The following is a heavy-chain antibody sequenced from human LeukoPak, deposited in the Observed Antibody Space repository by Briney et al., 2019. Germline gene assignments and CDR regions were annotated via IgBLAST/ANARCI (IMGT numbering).Heavy chain of an antibody. CDR1: GVSISSSNW. CDR3: ARQPNPGGRVAFDI. V-gene: IGHV4-4*02. Sequence: SETLSLTCAVSGVSISSSNWWSWVRQPPGKGLEWIGEIYHSGSTNYNPSLKSRVTISVDKSKNQFSLKLSSVTAADTAVYYCARQPNPGGRVAFDIWGQGTMVTVSS. CDR2: IYHSGST. J-gene: IGHJ3*02. D-gene: IGHD2-15*01.